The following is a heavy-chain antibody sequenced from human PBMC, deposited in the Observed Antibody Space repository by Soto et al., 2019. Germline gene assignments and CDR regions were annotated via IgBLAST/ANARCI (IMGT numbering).Heavy chain of an antibody. Sequence: PRGSLRLSCAASGFTFIDYTINCVRHSPFKWLEWVALISSDGSNKYYADSVKGRFTISRDTSRNTLYLQMNSLRAEDTAVYYCARDRKTYYDFWSGYLTGYWGQGTLVTVSS. D-gene: IGHD3-3*01. CDR1: GFTFIDYT. V-gene: IGHV3-30-3*01. CDR2: ISSDGSNK. J-gene: IGHJ4*02. CDR3: ARDRKTYYDFWSGYLTGY.